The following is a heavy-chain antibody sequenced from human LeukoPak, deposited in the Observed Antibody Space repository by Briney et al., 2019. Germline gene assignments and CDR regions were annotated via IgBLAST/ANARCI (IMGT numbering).Heavy chain of an antibody. CDR2: ISSSGRNI. CDR1: GFTFSSYS. J-gene: IGHJ6*03. Sequence: QPGGSLRLSCAASGFTFSSYSMDWVRQAPGKGLEWVAYISSSGRNIYYADSVKARFTISRDDAKNSLYLQMNSLRAGDTAVYYCVREGWVLVAAEYYYYMDVWGKGTTVTVSS. D-gene: IGHD5-12*01. V-gene: IGHV3-48*01. CDR3: VREGWVLVAAEYYYYMDV.